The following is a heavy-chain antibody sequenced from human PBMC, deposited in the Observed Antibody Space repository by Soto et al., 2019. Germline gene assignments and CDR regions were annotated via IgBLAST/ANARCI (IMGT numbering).Heavy chain of an antibody. CDR1: GYSFTSFD. D-gene: IGHD6-19*01. Sequence: ASVKVSCKSFGYSFTSFDVHWVRQASGQGLEWMGWMNPNSGNTDYAQRFQGRVTMTRNTSINTAYMELSSLRSEDTAVYYCAMARIAVAEAYYYYGMDVWGQGTTVTVSS. CDR2: MNPNSGNT. J-gene: IGHJ6*02. V-gene: IGHV1-8*02. CDR3: AMARIAVAEAYYYYGMDV.